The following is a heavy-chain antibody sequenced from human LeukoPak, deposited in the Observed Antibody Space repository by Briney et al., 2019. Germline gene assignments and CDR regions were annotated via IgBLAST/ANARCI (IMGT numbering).Heavy chain of an antibody. CDR2: IYYSGSP. CDR3: ARSYSTSSAGDY. CDR1: GGSINSYY. J-gene: IGHJ4*02. D-gene: IGHD6-6*01. Sequence: PSETLSLTCTVSGGSINSYYWNWIRQPPGKGLELIGYIYYSGSPTYNPSLKSRVTISVGTSKNQFSLKLSSVTAADTAVYYCARSYSTSSAGDYWGQGTLVTVSS. V-gene: IGHV4-59*08.